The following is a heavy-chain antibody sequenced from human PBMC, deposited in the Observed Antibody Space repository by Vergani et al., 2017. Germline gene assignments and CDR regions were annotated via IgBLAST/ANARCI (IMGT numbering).Heavy chain of an antibody. D-gene: IGHD5-12*01. Sequence: QVQLQQWGAGLLKPSETLSLTCGVYGGSISVYYWSWIRQSPGKGLEWIGAINDIGSTNYNPSFKSRVTISVYTSKTQFSLSLNSLTPADTAVIYCGRFRGPDIVGTAFVFWAQGTLVTASS. CDR3: GRFRGPDIVGTAFVF. CDR1: GGSISVYY. J-gene: IGHJ4*02. CDR2: INDIGST. V-gene: IGHV4-34*01.